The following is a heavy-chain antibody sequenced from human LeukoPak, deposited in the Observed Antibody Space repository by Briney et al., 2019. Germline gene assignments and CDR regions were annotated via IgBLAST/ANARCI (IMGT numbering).Heavy chain of an antibody. Sequence: SETLSLTCAVSGSSISSDYYWGWIRQPPGKGLEWIGNIYHSGSTYYNPSLKSRVTISMDTSKNHFSLKLSSVTAADTAVYYCARGWGTTATTYFRYWGQGTLVTVSS. CDR2: IYHSGST. CDR3: ARGWGTTATTYFRY. J-gene: IGHJ4*02. V-gene: IGHV4-38-2*01. CDR1: GSSISSDYY. D-gene: IGHD4-17*01.